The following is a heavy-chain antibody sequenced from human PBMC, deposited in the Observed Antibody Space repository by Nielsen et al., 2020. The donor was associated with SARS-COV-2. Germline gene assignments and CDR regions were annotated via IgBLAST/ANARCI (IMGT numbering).Heavy chain of an antibody. CDR2: INPYSCGT. CDR3: ARARATIFGLVMSYGMDV. V-gene: IGHV1-2*06. J-gene: IGHJ6*02. Sequence: ASVKVSCKASGYTFTDYYIHWVRQAPGQGLEWMGRINPYSCGTNYVQKFQGTVTMTRDASISTVYMELTSDDTAVYYCARARATIFGLVMSYGMDVWVQGTTVAVSS. CDR1: GYTFTDYY. D-gene: IGHD3/OR15-3a*01.